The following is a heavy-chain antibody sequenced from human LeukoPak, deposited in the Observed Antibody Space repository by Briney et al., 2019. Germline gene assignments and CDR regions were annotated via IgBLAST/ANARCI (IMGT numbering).Heavy chain of an antibody. Sequence: SETLSLTCAVYGGSFSSYYWSWIRQPAGEGLEWIGRIYSSGRTHYSPSLKSRVAISVDTSKNRFSLRLSSVTAADTAVYYCARDLGGSYSSETWFDPWGQGTLVTVSS. CDR2: IYSSGRT. CDR3: ARDLGGSYSSETWFDP. V-gene: IGHV4-4*07. CDR1: GGSFSSYY. J-gene: IGHJ5*02. D-gene: IGHD1-26*01.